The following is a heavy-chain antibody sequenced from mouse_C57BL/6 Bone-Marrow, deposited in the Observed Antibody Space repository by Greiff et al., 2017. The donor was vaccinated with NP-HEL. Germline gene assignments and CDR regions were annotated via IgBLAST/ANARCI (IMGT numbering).Heavy chain of an antibody. J-gene: IGHJ4*01. CDR3: ARRSIFGNAMDY. V-gene: IGHV1-47*01. D-gene: IGHD1-1*01. CDR1: GYTFTTYP. CDR2: FHPYNDDT. Sequence: QVHVKQSGAELVKPGASVKMSCKASGYTFTTYPIDWMKQSHGQCLEWIGNFHPYNDDTKYNEKFKGKATLTVEKSSSTVYLQLSRLTSDDSAVYYGARRSIFGNAMDYWGQGTSVTVSA.